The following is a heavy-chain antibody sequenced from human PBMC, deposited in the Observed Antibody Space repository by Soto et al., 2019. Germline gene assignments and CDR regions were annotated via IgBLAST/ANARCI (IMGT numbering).Heavy chain of an antibody. Sequence: SETLSLTCTVSGGSISSSSYYWGWIRQPPGKGLEWIGSIYYSGSTYYNPSLKSRVTISVDTSKNQFSLKLSSVTAADTAVYYCARDVRAVGWASQSDYYMDVWGKGTTVTVSS. CDR1: GGSISSSSYY. V-gene: IGHV4-39*07. J-gene: IGHJ6*03. D-gene: IGHD6-13*01. CDR2: IYYSGST. CDR3: ARDVRAVGWASQSDYYMDV.